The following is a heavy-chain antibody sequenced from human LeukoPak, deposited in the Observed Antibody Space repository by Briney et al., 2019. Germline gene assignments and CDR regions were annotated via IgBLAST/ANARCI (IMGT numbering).Heavy chain of an antibody. Sequence: GGSLRLSCAASGFTFSRYWMHWARQAPGKGLEWVSRMNSDGSSSSYADSVKGRFTISRDNAKSTLYLQMNSLRAEDTAVYYCARGGDGSNIYWYFDLWGRGTLVTVSS. V-gene: IGHV3-74*01. CDR1: GFTFSRYW. D-gene: IGHD5-24*01. J-gene: IGHJ2*01. CDR2: MNSDGSSS. CDR3: ARGGDGSNIYWYFDL.